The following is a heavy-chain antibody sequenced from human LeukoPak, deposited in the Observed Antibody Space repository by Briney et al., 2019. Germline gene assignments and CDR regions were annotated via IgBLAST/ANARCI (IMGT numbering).Heavy chain of an antibody. Sequence: PGGSLRLSCAASGFTFSSYAMSWVRQAPGKGLEWVSAISGSGGSTYYADSVKGRFTISRDNSKNTLYLQMNSLRAEDTAVYYCARGPIAAHTIYFDYWGQGTLVTVSS. CDR3: ARGPIAAHTIYFDY. CDR1: GFTFSSYA. CDR2: ISGSGGST. J-gene: IGHJ4*02. D-gene: IGHD6-6*01. V-gene: IGHV3-23*01.